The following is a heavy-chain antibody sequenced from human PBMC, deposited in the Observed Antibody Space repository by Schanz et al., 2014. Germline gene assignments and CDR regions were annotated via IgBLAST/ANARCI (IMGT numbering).Heavy chain of an antibody. J-gene: IGHJ5*01. D-gene: IGHD6-13*01. CDR1: NGSFGNYY. V-gene: IGHV4-34*01. Sequence: LLKPSETLSLTCGVYNGSFGNYYYNWIRQPPGKGLEWIGEINHSGSTNYNPSLQSRVTLSVDGPTKHFSLRLRSLPATDTPLYTRARGANIIRSGSFFLAGAAATLNSDS. CDR2: INHSGST. CDR3: ARGANIIRSGSFFLAGAAATLNSDS.